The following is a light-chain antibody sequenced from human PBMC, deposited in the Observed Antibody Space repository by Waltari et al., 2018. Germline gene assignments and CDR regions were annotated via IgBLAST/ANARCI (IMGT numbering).Light chain of an antibody. V-gene: IGLV7-46*01. Sequence: QAVVTQEPSLTVSPGGTVTLTCGSSTGTVTSGHYPYWFQQKPGQAPRTLIYDTSNKPAWTPARFSGSLLGGKAALTLSGAQPEDEADYYCLLLYSGARWVFGGGTKLTVL. J-gene: IGLJ3*02. CDR2: DTS. CDR3: LLLYSGARWV. CDR1: TGTVTSGHY.